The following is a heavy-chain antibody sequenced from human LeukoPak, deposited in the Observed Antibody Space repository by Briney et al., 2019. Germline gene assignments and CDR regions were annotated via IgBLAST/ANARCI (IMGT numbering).Heavy chain of an antibody. D-gene: IGHD2-15*01. CDR2: ISSSGSTT. CDR1: GFSFSSYE. Sequence: GGSLRLSCAASGFSFSSYEMNWVRQAPGKGLEWISYISSSGSTTYYADSVKGRFTISRDNAKNSLYLQMNSLRAEDTAVYYCARDRAAATPVTRKYYYYMDVWGKGTTVTVSS. CDR3: ARDRAAATPVTRKYYYYMDV. J-gene: IGHJ6*03. V-gene: IGHV3-48*03.